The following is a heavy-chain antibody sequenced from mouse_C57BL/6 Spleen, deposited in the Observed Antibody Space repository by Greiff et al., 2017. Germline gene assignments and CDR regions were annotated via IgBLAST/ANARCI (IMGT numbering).Heavy chain of an antibody. D-gene: IGHD4-1*01. J-gene: IGHJ1*03. CDR1: GFTFTNTY. Sequence: VQLQQSVAELVRPGASVKLSCTASGFTFTNTYMHWVKHRPEQGLEWIGRIYPANGNTKYAPKFQGQATITADPSSNTAYLQLSSLTTEDTAVYYCARGVTGTNFDVWGTGTTVTVSS. V-gene: IGHV14-3*01. CDR2: IYPANGNT. CDR3: ARGVTGTNFDV.